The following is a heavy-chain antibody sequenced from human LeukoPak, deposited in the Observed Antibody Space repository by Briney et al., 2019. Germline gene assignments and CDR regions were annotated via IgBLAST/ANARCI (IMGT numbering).Heavy chain of an antibody. D-gene: IGHD3-22*01. CDR2: IYYSEST. V-gene: IGHV4-59*01. CDR3: ASTAIYDSSGYFYLNY. J-gene: IGHJ4*02. CDR1: GGSISSYY. Sequence: PSETLSLTCTVSGGSISSYYWSWIRQPPGKVLEWIGYIYYSESTNYNPSLKSRVTISVDTSKNQFSLKLSSVTAADTAVYYCASTAIYDSSGYFYLNYWGQGTLVTVSS.